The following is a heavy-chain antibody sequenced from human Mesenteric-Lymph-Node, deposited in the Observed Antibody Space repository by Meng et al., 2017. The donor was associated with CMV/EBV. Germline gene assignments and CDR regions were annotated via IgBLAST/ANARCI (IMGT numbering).Heavy chain of an antibody. V-gene: IGHV1-18*01. CDR1: TFTSYG. CDR2: ISAYNGNT. D-gene: IGHD3-3*01. CDR3: ARTDGLITIFGVVNHHFDC. J-gene: IGHJ4*02. Sequence: TFTSYGISWVRQAPGQGLEWMGWISAYNGNTNYAQKLQGRVTMTTDTSTSTAYMELRSLRADDTAIYYCARTDGLITIFGVVNHHFDCWGQGTLVTVSS.